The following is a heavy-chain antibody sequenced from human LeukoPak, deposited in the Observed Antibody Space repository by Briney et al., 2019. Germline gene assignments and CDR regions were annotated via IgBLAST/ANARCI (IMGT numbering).Heavy chain of an antibody. Sequence: ASVKVSCKVSGYTLTELSMHWVRQAPGKGLEWMGGFDPEDGETIYAQKFQGRVTMTEDTSTDTAYMELSSLRSEDTAVYCCATAPGSGPLGNLYYYYMDVWGKGTTVTVSS. CDR2: FDPEDGET. CDR1: GYTLTELS. J-gene: IGHJ6*03. V-gene: IGHV1-24*01. CDR3: ATAPGSGPLGNLYYYYMDV. D-gene: IGHD3-10*01.